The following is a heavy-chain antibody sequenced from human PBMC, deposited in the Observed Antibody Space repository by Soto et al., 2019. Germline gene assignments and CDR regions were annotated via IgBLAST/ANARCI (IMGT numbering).Heavy chain of an antibody. J-gene: IGHJ5*02. CDR2: FDPEDGET. V-gene: IGHV1-24*01. D-gene: IGHD3-22*01. CDR1: GYTLTELS. Sequence: QVQLVQSGAEVKKPGASVKVSCKVSGYTLTELSMHWVRQAPGKGLEWMGGFDPEDGETIYAQKFQGRVTMPEDTSTDTAYMELSSLRSEDTAVYYCATGRRYYYDSSGYGAWFDPWGQGTLVTVSS. CDR3: ATGRRYYYDSSGYGAWFDP.